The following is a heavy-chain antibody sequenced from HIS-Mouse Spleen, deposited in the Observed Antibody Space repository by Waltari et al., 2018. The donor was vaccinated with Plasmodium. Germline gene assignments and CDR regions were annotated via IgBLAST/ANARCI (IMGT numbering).Heavy chain of an antibody. CDR3: ARLVVVASKDSY. Sequence: QVQLQQWGAGLLKPSETLSLTCAVNGGSFSGYYWSWIRQPPGQGLEWIGEINPSGSTNYNPSLKSRVTISVYTSKNQFSLKLSSVTAADTAVYYCARLVVVASKDSYWGQGTLVTVSS. V-gene: IGHV4-34*01. J-gene: IGHJ4*02. D-gene: IGHD2-15*01. CDR2: INPSGST. CDR1: GGSFSGYY.